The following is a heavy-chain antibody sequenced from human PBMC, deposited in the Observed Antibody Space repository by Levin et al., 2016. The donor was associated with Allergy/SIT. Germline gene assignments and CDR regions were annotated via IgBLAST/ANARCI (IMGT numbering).Heavy chain of an antibody. CDR3: ARAVGRATDPYYYYYGLDV. CDR1: GFTFNNYG. J-gene: IGHJ6*02. CDR2: IWYDGSDK. Sequence: GESLKISCAASGFTFNNYGMHWVRQAPGKGLEWVAVIWYDGSDKYYVDSVKGRFTISRDNSKSTLFLQMDSLRPEDTGVYYCARAVGRATDPYYYYYGLDVWGQGTTVTVSS. V-gene: IGHV3-33*01. D-gene: IGHD5-12*01.